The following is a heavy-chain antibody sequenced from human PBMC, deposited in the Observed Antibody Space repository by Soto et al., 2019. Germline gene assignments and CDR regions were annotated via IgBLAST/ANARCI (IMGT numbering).Heavy chain of an antibody. V-gene: IGHV3-49*03. Sequence: GGSLRLSCTASGFTFGDYAMSWFRQAPGKGLEWVGFIRSKAYGGTTEYAASVKGSFTISRDDSKSIAHLQMNSLKTEDTAVYYCSSCGGDCYSFGYWGQGTLGTVSS. CDR1: GFTFGDYA. J-gene: IGHJ4*02. CDR3: SSCGGDCYSFGY. D-gene: IGHD2-21*02. CDR2: IRSKAYGGTT.